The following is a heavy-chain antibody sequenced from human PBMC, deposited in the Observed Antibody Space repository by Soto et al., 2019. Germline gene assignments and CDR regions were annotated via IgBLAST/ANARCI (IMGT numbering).Heavy chain of an antibody. CDR1: GFTFSSYG. Sequence: QVQLVESGGGVVQPGRSLRLSCAASGFTFSSYGMHWVRQAPGKGLEWVAVIWYDGSNKYYADSVKGRFTISRDNSKNTLYLQMNSLSAEDTAVYYCARAYRSTSQDFDYWGQGTLVTVSS. CDR3: ARAYRSTSQDFDY. CDR2: IWYDGSNK. D-gene: IGHD2-2*01. V-gene: IGHV3-33*01. J-gene: IGHJ4*02.